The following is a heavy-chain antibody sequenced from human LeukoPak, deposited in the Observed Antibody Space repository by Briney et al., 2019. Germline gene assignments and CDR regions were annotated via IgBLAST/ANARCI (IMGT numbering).Heavy chain of an antibody. Sequence: ASVKVSCKVSGYTLTELSMHWVRQAPGKGLEWMGGFDPEDGETIYAQKFQGRVTITTDESTSTAYMELSSLRSEDTAVYYCARGVGGIVATIKRYGEPYYFDYWGQGTLVTVSS. D-gene: IGHD5-12*01. V-gene: IGHV1-24*01. CDR2: FDPEDGET. CDR3: ARGVGGIVATIKRYGEPYYFDY. CDR1: GYTLTELS. J-gene: IGHJ4*02.